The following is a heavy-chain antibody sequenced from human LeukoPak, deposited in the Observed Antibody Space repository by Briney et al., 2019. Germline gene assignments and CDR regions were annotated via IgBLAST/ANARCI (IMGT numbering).Heavy chain of an antibody. CDR1: GGSISSYY. J-gene: IGHJ6*02. Sequence: PSETLSLTCTVSGGSISSYYWSWIRQPPGKGLEWIGSIYYSGSTNYNPSLKSRVTISVDTSKKQFSLKLRFVTAADTAVYYCARENGGGYYGMDVWGQGTTVTVSS. CDR2: IYYSGST. CDR3: ARENGGGYYGMDV. V-gene: IGHV4-59*12. D-gene: IGHD2-8*01.